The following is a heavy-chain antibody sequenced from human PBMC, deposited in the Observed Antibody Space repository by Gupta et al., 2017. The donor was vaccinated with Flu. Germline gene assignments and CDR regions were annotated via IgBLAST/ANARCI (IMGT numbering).Heavy chain of an antibody. CDR3: ARGVRTRSITMIVVEFNWFDP. CDR2: IYTSGST. D-gene: IGHD3-22*01. CDR1: GGSISSGSYY. V-gene: IGHV4-61*02. J-gene: IGHJ5*02. Sequence: QVQLQESGPGLVKPSQTLSLTCTVSGGSISSGSYYWSWIRQPAGKGLEWIGRIYTSGSTNYNPSLKSRVNISVDTSKNQFSLKLSSVTAADTAVYYCARGVRTRSITMIVVEFNWFDPWGQGTLVTVSS.